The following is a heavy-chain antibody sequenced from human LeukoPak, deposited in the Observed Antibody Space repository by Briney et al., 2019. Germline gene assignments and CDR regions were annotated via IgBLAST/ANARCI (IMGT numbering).Heavy chain of an antibody. Sequence: GESLKISCKGPGYSFSSFWIGWVRQMPGKGLEWMGVIYPGDSDTRHSPSFQGQVTMSPDKSISTAYLQWSSLQASDTAIYYCTRHFAGGAIDYWGQGTLVTVSS. CDR1: GYSFSSFW. J-gene: IGHJ4*02. CDR3: TRHFAGGAIDY. V-gene: IGHV5-51*01. CDR2: IYPGDSDT. D-gene: IGHD3-10*01.